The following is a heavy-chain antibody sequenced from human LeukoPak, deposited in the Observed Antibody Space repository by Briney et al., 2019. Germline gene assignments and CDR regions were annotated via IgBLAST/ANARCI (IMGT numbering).Heavy chain of an antibody. D-gene: IGHD2-15*01. CDR2: IYTSGST. CDR3: ARDRRYCSGGSCYYYYYMDV. CDR1: GGSIRSGSYH. Sequence: PSETLSLTCTVSGGSIRSGSYHWSWIRQPAGKGLEWIGRIYTSGSTNYNPSLKSRVTISVDTSKNQFSLKLSSVTAADTAVYYCARDRRYCSGGSCYYYYYMDVWGKGTTVTISS. J-gene: IGHJ6*03. V-gene: IGHV4-61*02.